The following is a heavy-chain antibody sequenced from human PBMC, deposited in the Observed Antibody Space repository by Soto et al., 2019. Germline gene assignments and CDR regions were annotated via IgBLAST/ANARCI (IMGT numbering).Heavy chain of an antibody. J-gene: IGHJ4*02. D-gene: IGHD6-13*01. CDR1: GGSISSGGYY. V-gene: IGHV4-31*03. Sequence: SETLSLTCTVSGGSISSGGYYWSWIRQHPGKGLEWIGYIYYSGSTYYNPSLKSRVTISVDTSKNQFSLKLSSVTAADTAVYYCASFPIAAARPGLYYWGQGTLVTVSS. CDR3: ASFPIAAARPGLYY. CDR2: IYYSGST.